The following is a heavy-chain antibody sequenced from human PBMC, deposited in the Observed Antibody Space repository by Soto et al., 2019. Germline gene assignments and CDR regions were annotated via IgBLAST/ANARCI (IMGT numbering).Heavy chain of an antibody. Sequence: LRLSCAASGFTFSSYAMSWVRQAPGKGLEWVSAISGSGGSTYYADSVEGRFTISRDNSKNTLYLQMNSLRAEDTAVYYCAKSTYTASYYFDYWGQGTLVTVSS. D-gene: IGHD5-18*01. CDR2: ISGSGGST. CDR1: GFTFSSYA. CDR3: AKSTYTASYYFDY. V-gene: IGHV3-23*01. J-gene: IGHJ4*02.